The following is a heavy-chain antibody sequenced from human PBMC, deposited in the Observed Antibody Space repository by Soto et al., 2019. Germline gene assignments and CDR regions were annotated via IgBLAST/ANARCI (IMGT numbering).Heavy chain of an antibody. CDR3: ARMYSSGSGWFHP. CDR1: GYSITAGGYY. J-gene: IGHJ5*02. D-gene: IGHD6-19*01. Sequence: SETLSLTCFVSGYSITAGGYYWSWIRHHPGKGLEWIGSFYSSGSIIYNPSLRSRVSISGDTPSNQFSMSLTSVTAADTARYYCARMYSSGSGWFHPWGQGTLVTVSS. V-gene: IGHV4-31*03. CDR2: FYSSGSI.